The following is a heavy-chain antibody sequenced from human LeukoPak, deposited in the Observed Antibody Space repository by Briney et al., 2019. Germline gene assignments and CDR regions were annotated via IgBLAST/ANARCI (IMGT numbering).Heavy chain of an antibody. V-gene: IGHV4-59*02. D-gene: IGHD5-24*01. Sequence: SETLSLTCVVSGGSVSGYYWGWIRQPPGRGLEWIGYIYYSGSTNYNPSLKSRVTISVDTSKNQFSLKLSSVTAADTAVYYCARGHWAGDGYYFDYWGQGTLVTVSS. CDR1: GGSVSGYY. CDR3: ARGHWAGDGYYFDY. J-gene: IGHJ4*02. CDR2: IYYSGST.